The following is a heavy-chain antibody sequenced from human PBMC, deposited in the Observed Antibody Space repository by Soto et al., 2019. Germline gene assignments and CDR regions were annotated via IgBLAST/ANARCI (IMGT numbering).Heavy chain of an antibody. V-gene: IGHV4-34*01. J-gene: IGHJ4*02. CDR1: GGSFSGYY. D-gene: IGHD2-15*01. Sequence: SETLSLTCAVYGGSFSGYYWSWIRQPPGKGLEWIGEINHSGSTNYNPSLKSRVTTSVDTSKNQFSLKLSSVTAADTAVYYCAVGIVVDGPFDYWGQGTLVTVSS. CDR2: INHSGST. CDR3: AVGIVVDGPFDY.